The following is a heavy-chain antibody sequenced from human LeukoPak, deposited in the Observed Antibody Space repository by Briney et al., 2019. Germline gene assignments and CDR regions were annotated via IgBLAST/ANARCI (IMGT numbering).Heavy chain of an antibody. J-gene: IGHJ4*02. Sequence: VASVKVSCKASGGTFSSYAISWVRQAPGQGLEWMGRIIPIFGTANYAQKFQGRVTITADESTSTAYMELSSLRSEDTAVYYCARYGYSYGQDDFDYWGQGTLVTVSS. V-gene: IGHV1-69*15. CDR2: IIPIFGTA. CDR1: GGTFSSYA. CDR3: ARYGYSYGQDDFDY. D-gene: IGHD5-18*01.